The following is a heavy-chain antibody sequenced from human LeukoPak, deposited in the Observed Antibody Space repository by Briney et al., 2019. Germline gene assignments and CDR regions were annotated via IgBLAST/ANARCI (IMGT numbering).Heavy chain of an antibody. D-gene: IGHD2-15*01. CDR1: GITLSYYT. V-gene: IGHV3-21*04. CDR2: ISSSSSYI. CDR3: ARDEQADSTPDGMDV. Sequence: GGSLRLSCAASGITLSYYTMNWVRQAPGKGLEWVSSISSSSSYIYYADSVKGRFTISRDNAKNSLYLQMNSPRADYRAVYYCARDEQADSTPDGMDVWGQGTTVTVSS. J-gene: IGHJ6*02.